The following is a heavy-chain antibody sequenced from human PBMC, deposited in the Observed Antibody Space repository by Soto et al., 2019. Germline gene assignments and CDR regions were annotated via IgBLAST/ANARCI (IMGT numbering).Heavy chain of an antibody. CDR3: ASPTGSYSSGYYYFDY. D-gene: IGHD6-19*01. CDR2: IIPLFGTA. CDR1: GGTFSTYA. Sequence: QVQLVQSGAEVKQPGSSVKVSCKTSGGTFSTYAIYWVRQAPGQGLEWMGAIIPLFGTADYAQKFQGRVTITTDESTSTASMELSRLRSEDTAVYYCASPTGSYSSGYYYFDYWGQGTLVTVSS. J-gene: IGHJ4*02. V-gene: IGHV1-69*01.